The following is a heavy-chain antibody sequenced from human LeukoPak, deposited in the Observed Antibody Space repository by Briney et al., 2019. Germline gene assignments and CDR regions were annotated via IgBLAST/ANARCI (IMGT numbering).Heavy chain of an antibody. J-gene: IGHJ4*02. CDR2: ISYDGNNK. V-gene: IGHV3-30*18. Sequence: PGGSLRLSGAASGFTFSSYDMHWVRQAPGKGLEWVAVISYDGNNKYYADSVKGRFTISRDNSKNTLYLQMDNLRAEDTAVYYCAKYQRQWLPKGGFDYWGQGTLVTVSS. CDR1: GFTFSSYD. D-gene: IGHD6-19*01. CDR3: AKYQRQWLPKGGFDY.